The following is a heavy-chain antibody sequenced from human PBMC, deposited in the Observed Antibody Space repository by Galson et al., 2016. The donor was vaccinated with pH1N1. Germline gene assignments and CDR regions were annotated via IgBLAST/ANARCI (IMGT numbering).Heavy chain of an antibody. CDR2: IKQDGSEK. D-gene: IGHD1-26*01. CDR1: GFTFSGYW. Sequence: SLRLSCAASGFTFSGYWMSWVRQAPGKGLEWVANIKQDGSEKYSVDSVKGRFTISRANAKNSLYPQMNTLRAEDTAVYYCARVRPEWELGGNWFDPWGQGTLVTVSS. J-gene: IGHJ5*02. CDR3: ARVRPEWELGGNWFDP. V-gene: IGHV3-7*01.